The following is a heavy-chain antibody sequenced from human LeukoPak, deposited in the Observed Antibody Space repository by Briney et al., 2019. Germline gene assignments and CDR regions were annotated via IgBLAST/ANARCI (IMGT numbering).Heavy chain of an antibody. CDR1: GFTFSTYW. CDR3: FREGGY. D-gene: IGHD3-16*01. Sequence: GGSLRLSCAASGFTFSTYWMSWVRQAPGKGPEFVANIKPDHSEKYYQDSVKGRFTISRDNAESSLYLQMNSLRDEDTAVYYCFREGGYWGQGTLVTVSS. V-gene: IGHV3-7*01. J-gene: IGHJ4*02. CDR2: IKPDHSEK.